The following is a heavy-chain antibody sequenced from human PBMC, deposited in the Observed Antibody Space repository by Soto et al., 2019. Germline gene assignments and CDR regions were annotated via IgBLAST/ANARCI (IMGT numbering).Heavy chain of an antibody. CDR1: GFTFSDSW. Sequence: EVQLVESGGGLVQPGGSLRLSCTASGFTFSDSWMTWVRQAPGKGLEWVARIKPDESEKKYADSVRGRFSISRDNAKNSMYLQMDSLSGEDTDVYYCVRGGSNDASWGQGTLVTVSS. D-gene: IGHD4-4*01. J-gene: IGHJ5*02. CDR2: IKPDESEK. CDR3: VRGGSNDAS. V-gene: IGHV3-7*01.